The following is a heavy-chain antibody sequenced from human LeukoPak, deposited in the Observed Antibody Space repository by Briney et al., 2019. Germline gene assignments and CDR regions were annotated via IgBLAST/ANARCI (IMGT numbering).Heavy chain of an antibody. J-gene: IGHJ4*02. CDR1: GFSFSRYW. Sequence: GGSLRLSCAGSGFSFSRYWMAWVRQAPGKGLEWVASINQDVSRIHYVDSVKGRFIISRDNAKNSLFLQMNSLRVEDTAVYYCARLKDDVTKFDYWGQGTLVTVSS. CDR2: INQDVSRI. CDR3: ARLKDDVTKFDY. V-gene: IGHV3-7*01. D-gene: IGHD2-8*01.